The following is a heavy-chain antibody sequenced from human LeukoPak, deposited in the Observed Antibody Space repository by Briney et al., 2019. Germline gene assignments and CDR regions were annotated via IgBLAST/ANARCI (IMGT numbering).Heavy chain of an antibody. CDR3: AKGSSGYLADL. CDR2: ISNDGGGT. Sequence: GGSLRLSCAASGFTFNNYGLIWVRQAPGKGLEWVAAISNDGGGTMYGGFVEGRFTISRDNSKNTLFLQMNSLRAEDTALYYCAKGSSGYLADLWGQGALVPVSS. D-gene: IGHD3-22*01. CDR1: GFTFNNYG. J-gene: IGHJ5*02. V-gene: IGHV3-23*02.